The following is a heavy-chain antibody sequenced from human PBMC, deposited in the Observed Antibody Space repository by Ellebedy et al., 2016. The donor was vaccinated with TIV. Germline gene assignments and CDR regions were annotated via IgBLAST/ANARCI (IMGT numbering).Heavy chain of an antibody. Sequence: GESLKISXAASGFTFSSYSMNWVRQAPGKGLEWVSYISSSSSTIYYADSVKGRFTISRDNSKNTLYLQMNSLRAEDTAVYYCASGIVGAPGAFDIWGQGTMVTVSS. CDR3: ASGIVGAPGAFDI. D-gene: IGHD1-26*01. CDR1: GFTFSSYS. CDR2: ISSSSSTI. J-gene: IGHJ3*02. V-gene: IGHV3-48*01.